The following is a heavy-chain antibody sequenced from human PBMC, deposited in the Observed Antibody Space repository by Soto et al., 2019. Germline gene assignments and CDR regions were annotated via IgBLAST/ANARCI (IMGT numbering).Heavy chain of an antibody. CDR2: IWYDGSNK. V-gene: IGHV3-33*01. D-gene: IGHD3-10*01. Sequence: QVQLVESGGGVVQPGRSLRLSCAASGFTFSNYGMHRVRQAPGKGLEWVAVIWYDGSNKYYADSVKGRFTISRDNSKNTLYLQMNSLRAEDKAVYYCARDEWGSGSLNYWGQGTLVTDSS. J-gene: IGHJ4*02. CDR1: GFTFSNYG. CDR3: ARDEWGSGSLNY.